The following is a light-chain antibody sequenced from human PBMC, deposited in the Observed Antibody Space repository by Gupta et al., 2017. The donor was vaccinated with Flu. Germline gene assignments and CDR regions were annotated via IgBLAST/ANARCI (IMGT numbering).Light chain of an antibody. CDR1: QSVSSN. CDR2: GAS. CDR3: QQYNNWPPWT. Sequence: EIVMTQSPATLSVSPGERATLSCRASQSVSSNLAWYQQKPGQAPRLLIYGASTRATGIPARFSDSGSGTEFTLTISSLQSEYFAVYYCQQYNNWPPWTFGQGTKVEIK. J-gene: IGKJ1*01. V-gene: IGKV3-15*01.